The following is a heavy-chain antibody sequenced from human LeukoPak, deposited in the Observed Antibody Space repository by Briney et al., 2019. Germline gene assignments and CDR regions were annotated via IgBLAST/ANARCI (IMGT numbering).Heavy chain of an antibody. V-gene: IGHV4-38-2*02. D-gene: IGHD5-24*01. CDR1: GYSISSGYY. CDR2: IYHSGST. Sequence: PSETLSLTCTVSGYSISSGYYWGWIRQPPGKGLEWIGSIYHSGSTYYNPSLKSRVTISVDTSKNQFSLKLSSVTAADTAVYYCARGTSERSRDGYKVSFDYWGQGTLVTVSS. J-gene: IGHJ4*02. CDR3: ARGTSERSRDGYKVSFDY.